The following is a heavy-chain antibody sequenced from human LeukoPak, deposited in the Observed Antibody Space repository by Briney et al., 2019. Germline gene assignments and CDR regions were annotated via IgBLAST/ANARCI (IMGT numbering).Heavy chain of an antibody. CDR2: IRSDGSNK. CDR3: AKEDGEQLVPFDY. CDR1: GFTFSSSG. J-gene: IGHJ4*02. V-gene: IGHV3-30*02. D-gene: IGHD6-6*01. Sequence: PGGSLRLSCAASGFTFSSSGMHWVRQAPGKGLEWVAFIRSDGSNKYYADSVKGRFTISRDNSKNTLYLQMNSLRAEDTAVYYCAKEDGEQLVPFDYWGQGTLVTVSS.